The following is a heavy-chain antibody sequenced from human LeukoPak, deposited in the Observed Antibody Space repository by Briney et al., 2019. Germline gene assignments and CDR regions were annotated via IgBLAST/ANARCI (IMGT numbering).Heavy chain of an antibody. J-gene: IGHJ4*02. V-gene: IGHV1-69*06. D-gene: IGHD3-10*01. CDR1: GGTFSSYA. CDR2: IIPIFGTA. Sequence: SVTVTCKASGGTFSSYAISWVRQAPGQGLEWMGGIIPIFGTANYAQKFQGRVTITADKSTSTAYMELSSLRSEDTAVYYCASQSTRLRITMVRGVIGYFDYWGQGTLVTVSS. CDR3: ASQSTRLRITMVRGVIGYFDY.